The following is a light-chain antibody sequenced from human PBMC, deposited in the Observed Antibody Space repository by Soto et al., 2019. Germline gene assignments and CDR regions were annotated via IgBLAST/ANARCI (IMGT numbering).Light chain of an antibody. CDR3: QHYGSSGIT. V-gene: IGKV3-20*01. CDR1: QSVSSTY. J-gene: IGKJ5*01. Sequence: EIVFTQSPGTLSLSPGERATLSCRASQSVSSTYLAWYLQKPGQAPRLLIDGASGRATGIPDRFSGSGSGTGFTLTISRLEPEDFAVYYCQHYGSSGITFGQGTRLEIK. CDR2: GAS.